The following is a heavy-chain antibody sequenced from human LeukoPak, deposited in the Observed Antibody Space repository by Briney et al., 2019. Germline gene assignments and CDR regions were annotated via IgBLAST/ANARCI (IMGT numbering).Heavy chain of an antibody. J-gene: IGHJ5*02. V-gene: IGHV1-24*01. D-gene: IGHD3-9*01. Sequence: VASVKVSCKVSGYTLTELSMHWVRQAPGKGLEWMGGFDPEDGETIYAQKFQGRVTMTEDTSTDTAYMELSSLRSEDTAVYYCAPILTGYYNVALVGFDPWGQGTLVTVSS. CDR2: FDPEDGET. CDR3: APILTGYYNVALVGFDP. CDR1: GYTLTELS.